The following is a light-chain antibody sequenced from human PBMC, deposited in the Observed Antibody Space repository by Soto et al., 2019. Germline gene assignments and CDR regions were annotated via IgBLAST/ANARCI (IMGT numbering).Light chain of an antibody. V-gene: IGKV1-5*03. J-gene: IGKJ2*01. CDR2: KAS. CDR1: QSLSNW. Sequence: DIQMTQSPSALSASVGDRVTITCRASQSLSNWLAWYQQKPGKAPRLLIYKASSLESGVPSRFSGNGSGTEFTLTISSLQPDDFASYHCQQYKSYSYTFGQGTKLDIK. CDR3: QQYKSYSYT.